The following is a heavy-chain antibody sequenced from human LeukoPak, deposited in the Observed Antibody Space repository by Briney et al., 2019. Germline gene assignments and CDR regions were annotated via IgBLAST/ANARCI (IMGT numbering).Heavy chain of an antibody. V-gene: IGHV3-15*01. CDR3: TRDLGAYAQ. D-gene: IGHD1-26*01. J-gene: IGHJ4*02. CDR2: IRSKPDGGTA. CDR1: GFTFSNTW. Sequence: GGSLRLSCAASGFTFSNTWMSWVRQAPGKGLEWVGRIRSKPDGGTADYAAPVKGRFSLSRDDSKNTLYLQVNSLKSEDTAVYYCTRDLGAYAQWGQGTLVTVSS.